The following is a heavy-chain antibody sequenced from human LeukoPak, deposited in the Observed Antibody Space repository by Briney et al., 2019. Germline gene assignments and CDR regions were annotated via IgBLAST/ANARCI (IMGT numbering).Heavy chain of an antibody. D-gene: IGHD3-9*01. CDR1: GFTFSSYA. Sequence: GGSLRLSCAASGFTFSSYAMSWVRQAPGKGLEWVSGISGSGGSTDYGDSVKCRFTISRDTSKNTLYLQMNSLSAEDTAVYYCAKGGVFEGFDIWGQGTMVTVSS. CDR3: AKGGVFEGFDI. CDR2: ISGSGGST. V-gene: IGHV3-23*01. J-gene: IGHJ3*02.